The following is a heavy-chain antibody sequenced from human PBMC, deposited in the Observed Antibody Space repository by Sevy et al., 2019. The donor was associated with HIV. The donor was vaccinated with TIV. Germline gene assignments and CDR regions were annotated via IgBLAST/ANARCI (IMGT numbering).Heavy chain of an antibody. V-gene: IGHV1-2*02. CDR2: INPNSGGT. CDR3: ARERDPNYDILTGYSWGVFDY. CDR1: GYTFTGYY. Sequence: ASVKVSCKASGYTFTGYYMHWVRQAPGQGLEWMGWINPNSGGTNYAQTFQGRVTMTRDTSISTAYMELSRLRSDDTAVYYCARERDPNYDILTGYSWGVFDYWGQGTLVTVSS. J-gene: IGHJ4*02. D-gene: IGHD3-9*01.